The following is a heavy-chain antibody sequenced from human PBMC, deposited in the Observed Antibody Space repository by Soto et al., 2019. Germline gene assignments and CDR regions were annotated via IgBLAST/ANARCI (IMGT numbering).Heavy chain of an antibody. V-gene: IGHV4-39*01. D-gene: IGHD1-1*01. CDR2: IHYSGST. CDR1: GGFTSRSSYY. CDR3: ARRFVESRVQHRVLDAF. Sequence: SETLRLTYTVSGGFTSRSSYYLGWIRQPPGKGLEWIGSIHYSGSTYYNPSLKSRVTISVDTSKNQFSLKLSSVTSADTAVYYWARRFVESRVQHRVLDAFWGQRT. J-gene: IGHJ1*01.